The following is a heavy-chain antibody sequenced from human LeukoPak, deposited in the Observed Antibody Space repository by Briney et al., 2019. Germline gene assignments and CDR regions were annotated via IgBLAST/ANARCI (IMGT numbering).Heavy chain of an antibody. CDR1: GFTFDDYG. Sequence: GGSLRLSCAASGFTFDDYGMSWVRQAPGKGLVWVSRINTDGSSTSYADSVKGRFTISRDNAKNTLYLQMNSLRAEDTAVYYCATVFDSADYYYYMDVWGKGTTVTVSS. V-gene: IGHV3-74*01. CDR3: ATVFDSADYYYYMDV. J-gene: IGHJ6*03. D-gene: IGHD3-9*01. CDR2: INTDGSST.